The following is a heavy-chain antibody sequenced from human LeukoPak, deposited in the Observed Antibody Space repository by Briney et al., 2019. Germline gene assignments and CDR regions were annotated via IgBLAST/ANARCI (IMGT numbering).Heavy chain of an antibody. CDR1: GGSISSSSYY. Sequence: PSETLSLTCTVSGGSISSSSYYWGWIRQPPGKGLEWIGSIYYSGSTYYNPSLKSRVTISVDTSKNQFSLQLNSVTPEDTAVYYCARDTLAAAGRDYYYYYGMDVWGQGTTVTVSS. J-gene: IGHJ6*02. D-gene: IGHD6-13*01. CDR3: ARDTLAAAGRDYYYYYGMDV. CDR2: IYYSGST. V-gene: IGHV4-39*07.